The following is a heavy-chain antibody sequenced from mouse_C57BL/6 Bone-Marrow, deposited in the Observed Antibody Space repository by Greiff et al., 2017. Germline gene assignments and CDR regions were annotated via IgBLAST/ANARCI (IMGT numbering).Heavy chain of an antibody. Sequence: LQESGPELVKPGASVKISCKASGYSFTSYYIHWVKQRPGQGLEWIGWIYPGSGNTKYNEKFKGKATLTADTSSSTAYMQLSSLTSEDSAVYYCASYDYEAWFAYWGQGTLVTVSA. V-gene: IGHV1-66*01. CDR2: IYPGSGNT. D-gene: IGHD2-4*01. CDR1: GYSFTSYY. CDR3: ASYDYEAWFAY. J-gene: IGHJ3*01.